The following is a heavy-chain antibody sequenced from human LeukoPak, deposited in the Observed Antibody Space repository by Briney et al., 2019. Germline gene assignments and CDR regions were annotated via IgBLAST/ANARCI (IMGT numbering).Heavy chain of an antibody. CDR1: GGSISSGSYY. CDR2: IYTGGST. Sequence: KPSETLSLTCTVSGGSISSGSYYWSWIRQPAGKGLEWIGRIYTGGSTNYNPSLKSRVTISVDTSKNQFSLKLSSVTAADTAVYYCARDSDYYDSSGYHFFDYWGQGTLVTVSS. J-gene: IGHJ4*02. D-gene: IGHD3-22*01. CDR3: ARDSDYYDSSGYHFFDY. V-gene: IGHV4-61*02.